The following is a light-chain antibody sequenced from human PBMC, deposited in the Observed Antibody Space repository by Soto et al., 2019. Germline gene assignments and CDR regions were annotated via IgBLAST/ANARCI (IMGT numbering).Light chain of an antibody. J-gene: IGKJ5*01. CDR1: QRVSSN. V-gene: IGKV3D-15*01. CDR3: QQYDIWPIN. Sequence: EIVITHSPSTLSVSPVERATLSCMASQRVSSNLAWYQQKPGQAPRLLIYGASTRATGIPARFSGSGSGTEFTLSISSLQSEDFAVYYCQQYDIWPINFGQGTRLEIK. CDR2: GAS.